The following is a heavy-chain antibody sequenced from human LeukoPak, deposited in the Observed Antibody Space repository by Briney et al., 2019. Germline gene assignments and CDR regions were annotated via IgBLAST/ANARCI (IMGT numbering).Heavy chain of an antibody. CDR1: GFPFSIYE. Sequence: PGGSLRLSCAVSGFPFSIYEVNWVRQAPGKGLEWVSNIGSSGTTIYYADSVKGRFSISRDNAKSSLYLQMNSLRVEDTAVYYCALLAVASDFDYWGQGAPVTVSS. CDR3: ALLAVASDFDY. CDR2: IGSSGTTI. V-gene: IGHV3-48*03. D-gene: IGHD6-19*01. J-gene: IGHJ4*02.